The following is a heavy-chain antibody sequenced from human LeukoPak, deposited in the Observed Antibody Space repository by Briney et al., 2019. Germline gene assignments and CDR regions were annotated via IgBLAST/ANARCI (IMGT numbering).Heavy chain of an antibody. Sequence: GASVKISCKASGYTFRGNYIHWLRQAPGQGLEWMGWIDANNGDTKSAQKFQGRVTMSRDTSISTAYMDLSSLSPDDAAVYYRARDPSSVTLYFFDYWGRGTLVTVSS. CDR3: ARDPSSVTLYFFDY. CDR2: IDANNGDT. D-gene: IGHD4-11*01. CDR1: GYTFRGNY. V-gene: IGHV1-2*02. J-gene: IGHJ4*02.